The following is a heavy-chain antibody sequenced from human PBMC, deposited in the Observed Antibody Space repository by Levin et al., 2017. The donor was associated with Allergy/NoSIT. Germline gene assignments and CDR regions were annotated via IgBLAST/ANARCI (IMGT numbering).Heavy chain of an antibody. V-gene: IGHV5-51*01. CDR3: ARHKSDSDSSPIDY. CDR2: IRPGDSDT. CDR1: GYTFTNYF. J-gene: IGHJ4*02. Sequence: GESLKISCEGSGYTFTNYFIGWVRQMPGKGLEWMVIIRPGDSDTRYGPSFGGRVTISADKSISTVYLQWSSLQASDTAMYYCARHKSDSDSSPIDYWGQGTLVTVSS. D-gene: IGHD6-6*01.